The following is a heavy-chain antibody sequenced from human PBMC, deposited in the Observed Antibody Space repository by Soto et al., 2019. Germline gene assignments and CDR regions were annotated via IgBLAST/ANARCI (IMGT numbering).Heavy chain of an antibody. J-gene: IGHJ3*02. Sequence: VGSLRLSCAVSGFPFSTYGFHWVRQPPGKGLEWVAVIVSDGSAKYHADSVEGRFTISRDNSKDTLYLQMNSLRAEDTAVYYCARDDAFGNENGFDIWGQGTMVTVSS. CDR1: GFPFSTYG. CDR3: ARDDAFGNENGFDI. CDR2: IVSDGSAK. D-gene: IGHD1-1*01. V-gene: IGHV3-33*01.